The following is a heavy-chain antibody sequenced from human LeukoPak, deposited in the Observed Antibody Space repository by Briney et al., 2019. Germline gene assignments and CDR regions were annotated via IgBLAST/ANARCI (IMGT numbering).Heavy chain of an antibody. CDR1: GYTFTGYY. D-gene: IGHD3-10*01. CDR3: ARALVRGSGSYGGY. J-gene: IGHJ4*02. Sequence: ASVKVSCKASGYTFTGYYMHWVRQAPGQGLEWMGWINPNSGGTNYAQKFQGRVTMTRDTSISTAYMELSRLRSDDTAVYYCARALVRGSGSYGGYWGQGTLVTVSS. CDR2: INPNSGGT. V-gene: IGHV1-2*02.